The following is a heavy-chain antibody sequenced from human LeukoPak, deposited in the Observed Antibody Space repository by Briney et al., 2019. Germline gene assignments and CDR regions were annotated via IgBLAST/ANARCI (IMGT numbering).Heavy chain of an antibody. D-gene: IGHD2-15*01. Sequence: SETLSLNCTVSGGSISSYYWSWIRQPPGKGLEWIGYIYYSGSTNYNPSLKSRVTISVDTSKNQFSLKLSSVTAADTAVYNCARARAAKGAFEIWGQGKMVTVSS. CDR3: ARARAAKGAFEI. CDR2: IYYSGST. CDR1: GGSISSYY. V-gene: IGHV4-59*01. J-gene: IGHJ3*02.